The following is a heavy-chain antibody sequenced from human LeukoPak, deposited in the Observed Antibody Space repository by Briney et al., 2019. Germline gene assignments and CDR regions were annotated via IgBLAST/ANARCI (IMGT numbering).Heavy chain of an antibody. CDR2: INPSGGNT. CDR3: ARALLHRRLMDTTMNQHWFDP. V-gene: IGHV1-46*01. D-gene: IGHD5-18*01. Sequence: GASVKVSCKASGYIFTSYYIHWVRQAPGQGLEWVGIINPSGGNTNYAQKFQGRVTMTRDMSTSTVYMELSGLTSEDTAVYSCARALLHRRLMDTTMNQHWFDPWGQGTLVTVSS. CDR1: GYIFTSYY. J-gene: IGHJ5*02.